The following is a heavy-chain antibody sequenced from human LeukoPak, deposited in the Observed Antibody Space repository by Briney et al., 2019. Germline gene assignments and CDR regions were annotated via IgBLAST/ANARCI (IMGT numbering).Heavy chain of an antibody. J-gene: IGHJ4*02. CDR1: GFTFSSYE. V-gene: IGHV3-48*03. Sequence: PGGSLRLSCAASGFTFSSYEMNWVRQAPGKGLDWVSYISSSGTSIYYADSVKGRFTISSDNAKDSLYLQMNSLRAEDTAVYYCARGGISPDYWGQGTLVTVSS. CDR2: ISSSGTSI. CDR3: ARGGISPDY. D-gene: IGHD2/OR15-2a*01.